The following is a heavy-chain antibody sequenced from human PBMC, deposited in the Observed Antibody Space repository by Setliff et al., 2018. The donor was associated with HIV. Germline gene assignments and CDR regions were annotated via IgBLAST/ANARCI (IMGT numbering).Heavy chain of an antibody. CDR1: GGSVGSRDYY. CDR3: ARPTTGLGGGAAFDI. Sequence: SETLSLTCAVSGGSVGSRDYYWGWIRQPPGKGLGWIGNVLYGGTTYYTPSLKSRVSISVDTSRNQFSLRLNSVTAADTAVYYCARPTTGLGGGAAFDIWGQGTMVTVSS. D-gene: IGHD2-8*01. J-gene: IGHJ3*02. CDR2: VLYGGTT. V-gene: IGHV4-39*01.